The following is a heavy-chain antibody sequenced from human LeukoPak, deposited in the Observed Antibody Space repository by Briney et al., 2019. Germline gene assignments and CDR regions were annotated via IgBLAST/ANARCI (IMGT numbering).Heavy chain of an antibody. Sequence: PGGSLRLSCAASGFTFRNAWMSWVRQAPGKGLEWVGRIKSKTYSGTTDYAAPVKGRFTISRDDSKNTLYLQMNSLKTEDTAVYYCTTRYFAYGGQGTLVTVSS. CDR2: IKSKTYSGTT. J-gene: IGHJ4*02. CDR1: GFTFRNAW. V-gene: IGHV3-15*01. CDR3: TTRYFAY.